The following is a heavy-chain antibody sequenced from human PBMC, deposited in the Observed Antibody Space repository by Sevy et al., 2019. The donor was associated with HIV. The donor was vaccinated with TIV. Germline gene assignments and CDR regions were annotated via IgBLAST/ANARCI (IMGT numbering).Heavy chain of an antibody. J-gene: IGHJ4*02. CDR3: ARASRYYRSGSLYYFDQ. Sequence: SETLSLTCTVSGASITSGDYSWGWIRQSPGRGLEWVGYMHHSGKPFYNSSLKGRVFISIDTSKNQFSLELRSVTAADTAVYSCARASRYYRSGSLYYFDQWGQGILVTVSS. CDR2: MHHSGKP. V-gene: IGHV4-30-4*01. CDR1: GASITSGDYS. D-gene: IGHD3-10*01.